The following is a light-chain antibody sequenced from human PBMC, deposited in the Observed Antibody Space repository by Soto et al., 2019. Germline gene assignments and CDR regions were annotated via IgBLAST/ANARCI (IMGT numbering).Light chain of an antibody. J-gene: IGKJ4*01. V-gene: IGKV3-11*01. CDR2: DAS. CDR3: QHGANWPLT. Sequence: IVLTQSPDTLSLSPGESAPRSCRASQSAGIKVAWYQQKPGQAPTLRIYDASTRATGIPARCSGSGSGTDFSLAISSLEPEDSAVYFCQHGANWPLTFGGGTKV. CDR1: QSAGIK.